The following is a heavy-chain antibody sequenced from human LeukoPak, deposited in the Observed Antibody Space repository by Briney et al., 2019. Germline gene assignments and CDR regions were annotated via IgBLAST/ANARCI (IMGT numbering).Heavy chain of an antibody. CDR2: ISGDGGST. CDR3: AKDISNYDFWSGFYT. CDR1: GFTFDDYA. Sequence: GGSPRLSCAASGFTFDDYAMHWVRQAPGKGLEWVSLISGDGGSTYYADSVKGRFTISRDNSKNSLYLQMNSLRTEDTALYYCAKDISNYDFWSGFYTWGQGTLVTVSS. D-gene: IGHD3-3*01. V-gene: IGHV3-43*02. J-gene: IGHJ5*02.